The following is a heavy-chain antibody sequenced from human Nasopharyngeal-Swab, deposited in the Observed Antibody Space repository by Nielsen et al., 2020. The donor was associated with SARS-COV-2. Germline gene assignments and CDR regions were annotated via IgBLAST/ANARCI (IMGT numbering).Heavy chain of an antibody. CDR1: GFTFSDYY. J-gene: IGHJ5*02. D-gene: IGHD6-13*01. CDR2: ISSSGSTI. Sequence: GGSLRLSCAASGFTFSDYYMSWIRQAPGKGLEWVSYISSSGSTIYYADSVKGRFTISRDNAKNSLYLQMNSLRAEDTAVYYCARDFGAPSSSWYDGDWFDPGAREPWSPSPQ. CDR3: ARDFGAPSSSWYDGDWFDP. V-gene: IGHV3-11*01.